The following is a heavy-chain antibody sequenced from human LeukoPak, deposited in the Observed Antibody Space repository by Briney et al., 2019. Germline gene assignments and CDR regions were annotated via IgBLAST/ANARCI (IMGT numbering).Heavy chain of an antibody. CDR1: GFTVSSNY. CDR2: IYSGGST. Sequence: GGSLRLSCAASGFTVSSNYMSWVRQAPGKGLEWVSVIYSGGSTYYADSVKGRFTISRDNSKNTLYLQMDSLRAEDTAVYYCARDLPLGYSYGYDYWGQGTLVTVSS. V-gene: IGHV3-53*01. D-gene: IGHD5-18*01. CDR3: ARDLPLGYSYGYDY. J-gene: IGHJ4*02.